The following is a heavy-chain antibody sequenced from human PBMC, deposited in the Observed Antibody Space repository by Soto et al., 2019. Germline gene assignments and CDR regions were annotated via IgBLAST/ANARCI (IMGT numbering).Heavy chain of an antibody. D-gene: IGHD3-16*01. J-gene: IGHJ4*02. CDR1: GYTVTSYG. CDR3: ARVRFPNQGESIDY. Sequence: ASVKVSGKASGYTVTSYGISCVRQAPGQVLEWMGWISAYNGNTNYAQKLQGRVTMTTDTSTSTAYMELRSLRSDDTAVYYCARVRFPNQGESIDYWGRGTLVTVSS. CDR2: ISAYNGNT. V-gene: IGHV1-18*04.